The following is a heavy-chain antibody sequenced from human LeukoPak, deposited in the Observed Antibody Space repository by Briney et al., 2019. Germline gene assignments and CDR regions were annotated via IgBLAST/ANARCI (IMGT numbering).Heavy chain of an antibody. V-gene: IGHV3-48*01. Sequence: GGSLRLSRAASGFTFSSYSMNWARQAPGKGREWVSFISYSSSTIYYADSVKGRFTISRDNAKNSLYLQMDSLRAEDTAVYYCARDRLHYGEYEKTFDYWGQGTLVTVSS. J-gene: IGHJ4*02. CDR1: GFTFSSYS. CDR3: ARDRLHYGEYEKTFDY. CDR2: ISYSSSTI. D-gene: IGHD4-17*01.